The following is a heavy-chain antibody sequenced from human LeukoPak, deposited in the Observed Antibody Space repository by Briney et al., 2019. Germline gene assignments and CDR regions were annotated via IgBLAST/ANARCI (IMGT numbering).Heavy chain of an antibody. D-gene: IGHD2-2*02. J-gene: IGHJ5*02. Sequence: VASVKVSCKVSGYTLTELSMHWVRQAPGKGLEWMGGFDPEDGETIYAQKFQGRVTMTEDTSTDTAYMELSSLRSEDTAVYYCARASILVVPAAIYWFDPWGQGTLVTVSS. CDR1: GYTLTELS. CDR2: FDPEDGET. CDR3: ARASILVVPAAIYWFDP. V-gene: IGHV1-24*01.